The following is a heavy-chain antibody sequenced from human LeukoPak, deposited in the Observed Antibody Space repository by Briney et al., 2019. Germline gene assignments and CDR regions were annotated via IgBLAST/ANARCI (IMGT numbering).Heavy chain of an antibody. CDR3: AHRYYYDSSGPDY. Sequence: TLSLTCTVSGGSISSSTYYWGWIRQSPGKGLEWIALIYWNDDKRYSPSLKSRLTITKDTSKNQVVLTMTNMDPVDTATYYCAHRYYYDSSGPDYWGQGTLVTVSS. V-gene: IGHV2-5*01. J-gene: IGHJ4*02. D-gene: IGHD3-22*01. CDR2: IYWNDDK. CDR1: GGSISSSTYY.